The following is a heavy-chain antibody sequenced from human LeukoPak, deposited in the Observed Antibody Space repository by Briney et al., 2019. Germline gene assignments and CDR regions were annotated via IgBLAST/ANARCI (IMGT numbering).Heavy chain of an antibody. Sequence: PGGSLRLSCAASGFPFSNYNMNWVRQAPGKGLEWVSYISRSSSSMYYADSVKGRFTISRDNAKNSLYLQMNSLRDEDTAVYYCARETSGSYWNWGQGTLVTVSS. CDR2: ISRSSSSM. D-gene: IGHD1-26*01. CDR3: ARETSGSYWN. J-gene: IGHJ4*02. CDR1: GFPFSNYN. V-gene: IGHV3-48*02.